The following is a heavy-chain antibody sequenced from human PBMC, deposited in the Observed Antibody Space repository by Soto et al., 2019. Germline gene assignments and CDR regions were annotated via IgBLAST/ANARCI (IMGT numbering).Heavy chain of an antibody. V-gene: IGHV1-69*02. J-gene: IGHJ4*02. CDR1: GGTFSSYT. CDR3: AKVGRDDGYY. D-gene: IGHD1-26*01. Sequence: QVQLVQSGAEVKKPGSSVKVSCRASGGTFSSYTISWVRQAPGQGLEWMGRIIPNIAIANYAQKFQGRVTITADESTSTAYMELSSLRPEDTAVYYCAKVGRDDGYYWGQGTVVTVSS. CDR2: IIPNIAIA.